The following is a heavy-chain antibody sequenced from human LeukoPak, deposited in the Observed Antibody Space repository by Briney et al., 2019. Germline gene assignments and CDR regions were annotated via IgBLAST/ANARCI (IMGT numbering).Heavy chain of an antibody. J-gene: IGHJ2*01. CDR2: ISEDRSNK. D-gene: IGHD5-18*01. V-gene: IGHV3-30*18. Sequence: GRSLRLSCAASGFTFSSYDMHWVRQASGRGLEWVAVISEDRSNKYYADSVKGRFTISRDNAKNSLYLQMNSLRAEDTAVYYCAKDTASSWWYFDLWGRGTLVTVSS. CDR3: AKDTASSWWYFDL. CDR1: GFTFSSYD.